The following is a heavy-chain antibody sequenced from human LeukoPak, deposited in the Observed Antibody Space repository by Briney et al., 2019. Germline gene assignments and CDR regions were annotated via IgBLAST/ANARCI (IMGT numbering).Heavy chain of an antibody. J-gene: IGHJ6*03. D-gene: IGHD5-18*01. V-gene: IGHV4-59*01. CDR2: IYYSGST. CDR3: ARGGYSYGYGYYYYMDV. Sequence: SEALSLTCTVSDDSITMYYWTWIRQPPGKGLEWIGYIYYSGSTNYNPSLKSRVTISVDTSKNQFSLKLSSVTAADTAVYYCARGGYSYGYGYYYYMDVWGKGTTVTISS. CDR1: DDSITMYY.